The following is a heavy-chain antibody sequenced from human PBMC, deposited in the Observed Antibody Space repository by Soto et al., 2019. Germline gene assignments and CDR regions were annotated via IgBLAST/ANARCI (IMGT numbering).Heavy chain of an antibody. D-gene: IGHD6-13*01. J-gene: IGHJ4*02. CDR3: ARIPRGIAAAGAIKPPFDY. V-gene: IGHV1-18*04. CDR2: ISAYNGNT. CDR1: GYTFTSYG. Sequence: ASVKVSCKASGYTFTSYGISWVRQAPGQGLEWTGWISAYNGNTNYAQKLQGRVTVTTDTSTSTAYMELRSLRSDDTAVYYCARIPRGIAAAGAIKPPFDYWGQGTLVTVSS.